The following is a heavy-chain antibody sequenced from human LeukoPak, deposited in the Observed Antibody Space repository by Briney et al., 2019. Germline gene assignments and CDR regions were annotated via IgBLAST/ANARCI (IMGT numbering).Heavy chain of an antibody. CDR1: GFTFGSHA. V-gene: IGHV3-23*01. J-gene: IGHJ4*02. CDR3: GKTTVGYSSGQKPAWPVDY. CDR2: IFGSGGSP. D-gene: IGHD5-18*01. Sequence: GGSLRLSCEASGFTFGSHAMFWVRQAPGKGLEWVAGIFGSGGSPHYADPVKGRFTISRDNSRNTVYLQINSLRAEDTAVYYCGKTTVGYSSGQKPAWPVDYWGQGTLVTVSS.